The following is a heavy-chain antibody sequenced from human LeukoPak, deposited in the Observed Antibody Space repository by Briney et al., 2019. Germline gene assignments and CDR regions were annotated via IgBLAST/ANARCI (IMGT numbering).Heavy chain of an antibody. Sequence: PSETLSLTCTVSGGSISSGSHYWGWIRQPPGKGLERIGSFDYRGRAYYSPSLKSGVTISVDTSKNQLSLKLTSVTAADTAVYYCASKPLTSSIAAVDHWGQGTLVTVSS. CDR1: GGSISSGSHY. V-gene: IGHV4-39*01. D-gene: IGHD6-13*01. J-gene: IGHJ4*02. CDR3: ASKPLTSSIAAVDH. CDR2: FDYRGRA.